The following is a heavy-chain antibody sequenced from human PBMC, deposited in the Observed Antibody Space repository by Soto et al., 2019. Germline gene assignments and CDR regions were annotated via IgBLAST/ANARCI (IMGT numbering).Heavy chain of an antibody. CDR1: GYSFTNFH. V-gene: IGHV1-46*01. CDR2: IDPSGGIT. D-gene: IGHD3-22*01. CDR3: ARDVLGHDNYETIGYYFDH. Sequence: GASVKVSCKASGYSFTNFHIHWVRQAPGQGLEWMGMIDPSGGITRDAQRLQGRITMTRDASTSTVYMELRSLTSEDTAVYYCARDVLGHDNYETIGYYFDHWGQGTLVTGSS. J-gene: IGHJ4*02.